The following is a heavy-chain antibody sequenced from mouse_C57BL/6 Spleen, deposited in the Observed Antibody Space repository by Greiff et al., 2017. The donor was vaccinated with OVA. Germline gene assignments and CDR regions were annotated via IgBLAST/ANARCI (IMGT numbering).Heavy chain of an antibody. V-gene: IGHV1-54*01. Sequence: QVQLQQSGAELVRPGTSVKVSCKASGYAFTNYLIEWVKQRPGQGLEWIGVINPGSGGTNYNEKFKGKATLTADKSSSTAYMQLSSLTSEDSAVYFCARYEGNYGSSYGAMDYWGQGTSVTVSS. CDR1: GYAFTNYL. CDR2: INPGSGGT. CDR3: ARYEGNYGSSYGAMDY. D-gene: IGHD1-1*01. J-gene: IGHJ4*01.